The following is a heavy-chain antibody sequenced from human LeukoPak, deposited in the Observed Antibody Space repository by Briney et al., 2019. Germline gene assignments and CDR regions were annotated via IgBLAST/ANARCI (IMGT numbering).Heavy chain of an antibody. Sequence: SETLSLTCSVSGGSISSSYCSWIRQPPGKGLEWIGYIYNRGTTNYTPSLKSRVTISVDTSKNQFSLKLSSVTAADTAVYYCARAPYYDILTGYYQDNWFDPWGQGTLVTVSS. CDR2: IYNRGTT. D-gene: IGHD3-9*01. CDR3: ARAPYYDILTGYYQDNWFDP. J-gene: IGHJ5*02. V-gene: IGHV4-59*12. CDR1: GGSISSSY.